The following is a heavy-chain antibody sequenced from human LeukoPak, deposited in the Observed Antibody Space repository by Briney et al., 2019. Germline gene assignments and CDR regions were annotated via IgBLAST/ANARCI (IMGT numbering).Heavy chain of an antibody. CDR2: ISSSSSYI. J-gene: IGHJ1*01. V-gene: IGHV3-21*01. D-gene: IGHD6-13*01. CDR3: ARGSHAYSSSWLTKTDYFQH. Sequence: PGGSLRLSCAASGFSFSGYAMSWVRQAPGKGLEWVSSISSSSSYIYYADSVKGRFTISRDNAKNSLYLQMNSLRAEDTAVYYRARGSHAYSSSWLTKTDYFQHWGQGTLVTVSS. CDR1: GFSFSGYA.